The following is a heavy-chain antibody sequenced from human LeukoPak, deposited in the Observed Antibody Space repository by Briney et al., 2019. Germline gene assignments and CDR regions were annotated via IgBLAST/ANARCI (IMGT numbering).Heavy chain of an antibody. CDR3: ARGQSSNYDFWSGYANWFDP. D-gene: IGHD3-3*01. CDR1: GYTITGYY. CDR2: INPNSGGT. J-gene: IGHJ5*02. V-gene: IGHV1-2*06. Sequence: GASVKVSCKASGYTITGYYMHWVRQAPGQGLEWMGRINPNSGGTNSAQTFQGRITMTRDTSISTAYMELSRLRSDDTAVYYCARGQSSNYDFWSGYANWFDPWGREPWSPSPQ.